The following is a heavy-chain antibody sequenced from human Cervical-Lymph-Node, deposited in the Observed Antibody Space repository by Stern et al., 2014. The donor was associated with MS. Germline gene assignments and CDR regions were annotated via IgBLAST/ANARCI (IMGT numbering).Heavy chain of an antibody. CDR3: ARGGSYGLFDY. CDR2: ISSSGSTI. V-gene: IGHV3-11*01. CDR1: GFTFSDYY. Sequence: VQLVQSCGGLVQPGGSLRLPCAASGFTFSDYYMRLILPAPGKGLELLSYISSSGSTIYYAASVKGRFTISRDNAKNSLYLQMNSLRAEDTAVYYCARGGSYGLFDYWGQGTLVTVSS. J-gene: IGHJ4*02. D-gene: IGHD5-18*01.